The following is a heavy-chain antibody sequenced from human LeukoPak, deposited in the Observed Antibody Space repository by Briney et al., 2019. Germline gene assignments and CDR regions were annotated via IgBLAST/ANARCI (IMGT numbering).Heavy chain of an antibody. D-gene: IGHD1-26*01. V-gene: IGHV1-2*02. Sequence: ASVKVSCKASGYTFTGYYMHWVRQAPGQGLEWMGWINPNSGGTNYAQKFQGRVTMTRDTSISTAHMELSRLRSDDTAVYYCARPEPGGGSGSYQGTLDYWGQGTLVTVSS. CDR3: ARPEPGGGSGSYQGTLDY. J-gene: IGHJ4*02. CDR2: INPNSGGT. CDR1: GYTFTGYY.